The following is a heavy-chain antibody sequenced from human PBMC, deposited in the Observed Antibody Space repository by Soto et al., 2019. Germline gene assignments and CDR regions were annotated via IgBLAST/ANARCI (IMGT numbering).Heavy chain of an antibody. Sequence: LQLRESGPGLVKPSETLSLTCTVSGGSISSSSYYWGWIRQPPGKGLEWIGSIYYSGSTYYNPSLKSRVTISVDTSKNQFSLKLSSVTAADTAVYYCARHAIPEQPFNWFDPWGQGTLVTVSS. CDR3: ARHAIPEQPFNWFDP. CDR1: GGSISSSSYY. CDR2: IYYSGST. V-gene: IGHV4-39*01. J-gene: IGHJ5*02. D-gene: IGHD6-13*01.